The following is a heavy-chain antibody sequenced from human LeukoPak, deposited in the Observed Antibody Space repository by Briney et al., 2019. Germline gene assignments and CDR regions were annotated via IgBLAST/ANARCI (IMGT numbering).Heavy chain of an antibody. CDR2: IYTSGST. CDR1: GGSISSGSYY. Sequence: SETLSLTCTVSGGSISSGSYYWSWIRQPAGKGLEWIGRIYTSGSTNYNPSLKSRVTISVDTSKNQFSLKLSSVTAADTAVYYCARDPVYSGGGYYYYYYMDVWGKGTTVTVSS. D-gene: IGHD4-11*01. V-gene: IGHV4-61*02. J-gene: IGHJ6*03. CDR3: ARDPVYSGGGYYYYYYMDV.